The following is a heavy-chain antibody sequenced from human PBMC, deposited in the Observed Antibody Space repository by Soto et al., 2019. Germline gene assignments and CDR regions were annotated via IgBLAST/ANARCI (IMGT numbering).Heavy chain of an antibody. V-gene: IGHV1-8*01. CDR3: ARGVSAGVDY. J-gene: IGHJ4*02. D-gene: IGHD1-26*01. Sequence: QVQLVQSGDEVREPGASVKVSCKAAGYSFTSLDINWVRQPAGQGLEWMGWMQPSTGRTGYAQKFQGRVTMTRDTSINTAYMELTTLTSDDTAFYYCARGVSAGVDYWGQGTLVTVSS. CDR2: MQPSTGRT. CDR1: GYSFTSLD.